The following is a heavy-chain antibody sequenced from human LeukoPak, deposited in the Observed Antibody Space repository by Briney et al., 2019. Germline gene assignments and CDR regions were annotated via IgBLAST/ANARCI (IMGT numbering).Heavy chain of an antibody. Sequence: GGSLRLSCAASGFTFSSYGMHWVRQAPGKGLEWVAVIWYDGSNKYYADSVKGRFTISRDNSKNTLYLQMNSLRAEDTAVYYCARAGWGSRYYFDYWGQGTLVTVSS. D-gene: IGHD7-27*01. J-gene: IGHJ4*02. CDR3: ARAGWGSRYYFDY. CDR2: IWYDGSNK. V-gene: IGHV3-33*01. CDR1: GFTFSSYG.